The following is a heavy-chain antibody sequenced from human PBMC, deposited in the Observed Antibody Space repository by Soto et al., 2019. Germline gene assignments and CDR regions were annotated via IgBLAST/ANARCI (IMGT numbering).Heavy chain of an antibody. V-gene: IGHV1-46*01. Sequence: QVQLSQFGAEVKKPGASVKVSCKASGYSFTNFHIHWVRQAPGQGLEWMGMIDPSGGITRDAQRLQASITMTSDAPTHTVYMELRSLTSEATALYYSARDVIGHDNYDTVCYYFHHWGQGPLVTVSS. CDR2: IDPSGGIT. CDR3: ARDVIGHDNYDTVCYYFHH. J-gene: IGHJ4*02. CDR1: GYSFTNFH. D-gene: IGHD3-22*01.